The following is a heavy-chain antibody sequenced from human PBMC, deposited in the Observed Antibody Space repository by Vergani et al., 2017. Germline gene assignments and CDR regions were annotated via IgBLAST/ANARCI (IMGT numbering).Heavy chain of an antibody. CDR2: INPNSGGT. CDR1: GYTFTGYY. D-gene: IGHD3-3*01. Sequence: QVQLVQSGAEVKKPGASVKVSCKASGYTFTGYYMHWVRQAPGQGLEWMGWINPNSGGTNYAQKFQGRVTITADESTSTAYMELSSLRTEDTAVYYCAGKYYDFWKGEDPGAPYYFDYWGQGTLVTVSS. CDR3: AGKYYDFWKGEDPGAPYYFDY. J-gene: IGHJ4*02. V-gene: IGHV1-2*02.